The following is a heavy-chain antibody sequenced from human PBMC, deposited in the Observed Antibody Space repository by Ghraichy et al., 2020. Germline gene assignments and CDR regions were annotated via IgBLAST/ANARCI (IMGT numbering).Heavy chain of an antibody. D-gene: IGHD3-3*01. V-gene: IGHV3-7*03. Sequence: GGSLRLSCAASGFPFSNYWMSWVRQAPGKGLEWVASINQGGNDKYYVDSVKGRFTISRDNAKNSLSLQMNSLRAEDTAVYYCARDDQYYDFWSGRYYWGQGTLVTVSS. J-gene: IGHJ4*02. CDR3: ARDDQYYDFWSGRYY. CDR1: GFPFSNYW. CDR2: INQGGNDK.